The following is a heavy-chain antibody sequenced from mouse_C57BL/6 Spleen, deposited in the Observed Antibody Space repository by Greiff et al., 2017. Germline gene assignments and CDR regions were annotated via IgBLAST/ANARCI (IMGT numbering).Heavy chain of an antibody. J-gene: IGHJ1*03. CDR1: GYTFTSYW. CDR2: IDPSDSYT. V-gene: IGHV1-69*01. D-gene: IGHD1-1*01. CDR3: ARSALTTVVATDWYFDV. Sequence: QLQQPGAELVMPGASVKLSCKASGYTFTSYWMHWVKQRPGQGLEWIGEIDPSDSYTNYNQKFKGKSTLTVDKSSSTAYMQLSGLTSEDSAVYYCARSALTTVVATDWYFDVWGTGTTVTVSS.